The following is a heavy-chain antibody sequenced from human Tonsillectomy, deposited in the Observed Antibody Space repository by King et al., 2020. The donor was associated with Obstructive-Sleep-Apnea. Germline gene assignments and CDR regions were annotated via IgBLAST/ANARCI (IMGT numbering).Heavy chain of an antibody. CDR2: INPNSGGT. V-gene: IGHV1-2*02. CDR3: ARDFRIAATPARRTFDP. CDR1: GYTFTGYY. D-gene: IGHD6-13*01. J-gene: IGHJ5*02. Sequence: QEQLVQSGAEVKKPGASVKVSCKASGYTFTGYYMHWVRQAPGQGLEWMGWINPNSGGTNYAQKFHGRVTMTRDTSISTAYMELSRLRSDDTAVYYCARDFRIAATPARRTFDPWGQGTLVTVSS.